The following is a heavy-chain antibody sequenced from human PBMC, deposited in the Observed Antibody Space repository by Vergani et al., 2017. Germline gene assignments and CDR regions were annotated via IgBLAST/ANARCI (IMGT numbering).Heavy chain of an antibody. J-gene: IGHJ5*02. CDR2: IIPILGIA. V-gene: IGHV1-69*02. CDR1: GGTFSSYT. D-gene: IGHD4-17*01. Sequence: QVQLVQSGAEVKKPGSSVKVSCKASGGTFSSYTISWVRQAPGQGLEWMGRIIPILGIANYAQKFQGRVTITADKSTSTAYMELSSLRSEDTAVYYCARVGVRYGDKNWFDPWGQGTLVTVSS. CDR3: ARVGVRYGDKNWFDP.